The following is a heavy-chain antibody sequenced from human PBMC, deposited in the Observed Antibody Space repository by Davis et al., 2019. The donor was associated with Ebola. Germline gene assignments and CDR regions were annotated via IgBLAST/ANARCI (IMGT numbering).Heavy chain of an antibody. Sequence: ASVKVSCKASGYTFTSYGISWVRQAPGQGLEWMGWISAYNGNTNYAQKLQGRVTMTTDTSTSTAYMELRSLRSDDTAVYYCARVEWGLADGYYYMDVWGKGTTVTVSS. CDR1: GYTFTSYG. V-gene: IGHV1-18*04. CDR3: ARVEWGLADGYYYMDV. D-gene: IGHD1-26*01. CDR2: ISAYNGNT. J-gene: IGHJ6*03.